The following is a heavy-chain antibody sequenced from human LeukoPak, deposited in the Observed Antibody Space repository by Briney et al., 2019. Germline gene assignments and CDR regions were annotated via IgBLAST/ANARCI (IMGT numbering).Heavy chain of an antibody. V-gene: IGHV4-4*07. CDR2: IYTSGST. CDR1: GGSISSYY. Sequence: SETLSLTCTVSGGSISSYYWSWIRQPAGKGLECIGRIYTSGSTNYNPSLKSRVTMSVDTSKNQFSLKLSSVTAADTAVYYCARDFFYGGNRYYFDDWGQGTLVTVSS. D-gene: IGHD4-23*01. CDR3: ARDFFYGGNRYYFDD. J-gene: IGHJ4*02.